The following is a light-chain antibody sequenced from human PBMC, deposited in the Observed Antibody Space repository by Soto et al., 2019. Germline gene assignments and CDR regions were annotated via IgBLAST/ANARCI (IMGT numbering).Light chain of an antibody. CDR2: RVS. CDR3: MQGSLWPFT. J-gene: IGKJ2*01. Sequence: DVVMTQSPLSLPVTLGQSASISCRSSQSLLYGDGNTYLSWFHQRPGQSPRRLIYRVSDRDSAAPDRFSGSGSGTEFTLKISRVEDEDVGIFYCMQGSLWPFTFGQGTKLEIK. CDR1: QSLLYGDGNTY. V-gene: IGKV2-30*01.